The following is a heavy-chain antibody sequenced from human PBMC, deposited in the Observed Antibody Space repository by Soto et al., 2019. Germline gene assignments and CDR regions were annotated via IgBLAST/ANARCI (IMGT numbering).Heavy chain of an antibody. Sequence: QVQLVESGGGVVQPGRSLRLSCAASGFTFSSYGMHWVRQAPGKGLEWVAVISYDGSNKYYADSVKGRFTISRDNSKNTLYLQMNSLRAEDTAVYYCAKLPGHYYDSSGYYGGDYWGQGTLVTVSS. V-gene: IGHV3-30*18. J-gene: IGHJ4*02. CDR1: GFTFSSYG. CDR2: ISYDGSNK. D-gene: IGHD3-22*01. CDR3: AKLPGHYYDSSGYYGGDY.